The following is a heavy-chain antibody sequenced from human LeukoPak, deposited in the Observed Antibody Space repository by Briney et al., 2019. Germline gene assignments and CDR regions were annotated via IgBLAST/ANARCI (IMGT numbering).Heavy chain of an antibody. CDR3: AREVQGGCSSTSCYANWFDP. CDR2: INPNSGGT. J-gene: IGHJ5*02. Sequence: ASVKVSCKASGYTFTGYYMHWVRQAPGQGLEWMGWINPNSGGTNYAQKFQGRVTMTRDTSISTAYMGLSRLRSDDTAVYYCAREVQGGCSSTSCYANWFDPWGQGTLVTVSS. V-gene: IGHV1-2*02. CDR1: GYTFTGYY. D-gene: IGHD2-2*01.